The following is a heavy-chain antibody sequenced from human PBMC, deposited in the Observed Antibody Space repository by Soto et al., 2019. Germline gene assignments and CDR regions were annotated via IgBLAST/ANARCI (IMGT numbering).Heavy chain of an antibody. D-gene: IGHD3-10*01. V-gene: IGHV3-30*18. CDR3: AKDGMYYYGSGSYLFDFDY. CDR2: ISYDGSNK. J-gene: IGHJ4*02. CDR1: GFTFSSYG. Sequence: GGSLRLSCAASGFTFSSYGMHWVRQAPGKGLEWVAVISYDGSNKYYADSVKGRFTISRDNSKNTLYLQMNSLRAEDTAVYYYAKDGMYYYGSGSYLFDFDYWGQGTLVTVSS.